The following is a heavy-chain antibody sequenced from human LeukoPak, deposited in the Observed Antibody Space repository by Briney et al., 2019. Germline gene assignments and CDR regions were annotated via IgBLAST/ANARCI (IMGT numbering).Heavy chain of an antibody. Sequence: GESLKISCKGSGYSFTSYWIGWVRQMPGKGLEWMGIIYPGDSDTRYSPSFRGQVTISADKSISTAYLQWSSLKASDTAMYYCARHPIVVVADYYYYYMDVWGKGTTVTVSS. V-gene: IGHV5-51*01. CDR3: ARHPIVVVADYYYYYMDV. CDR2: IYPGDSDT. D-gene: IGHD2-15*01. CDR1: GYSFTSYW. J-gene: IGHJ6*03.